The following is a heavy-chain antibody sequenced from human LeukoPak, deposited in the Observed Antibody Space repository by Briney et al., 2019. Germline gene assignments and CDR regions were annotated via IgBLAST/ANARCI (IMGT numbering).Heavy chain of an antibody. Sequence: GGSLSLSCTASGVTLRRNDMSWGRQAPGKRLEWVAATSGSGVNSYYAASVRGRFTISRDHSKNTFHIKMDILSAETTVLYYCVKEYSGYDFDYWGEGTLVTVSS. CDR1: GVTLRRND. V-gene: IGHV3-23*01. CDR2: TSGSGVNS. D-gene: IGHD5-12*01. CDR3: VKEYSGYDFDY. J-gene: IGHJ4*02.